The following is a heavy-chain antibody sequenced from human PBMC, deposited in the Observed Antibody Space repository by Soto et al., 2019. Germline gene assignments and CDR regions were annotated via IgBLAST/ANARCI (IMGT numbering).Heavy chain of an antibody. CDR2: IYFNGNT. Sequence: SETLSLTCTVSAASFSKYYWSWIRQPPGKGLEWIGYIYFNGNTNYNPSLKRRVTISIDTSKKQLYLNLTSVTDADTAVYYCASVTFGGVVLAHWGQGTLVTVSS. V-gene: IGHV4-59*01. D-gene: IGHD3-16*01. CDR1: AASFSKYY. J-gene: IGHJ4*02. CDR3: ASVTFGGVVLAH.